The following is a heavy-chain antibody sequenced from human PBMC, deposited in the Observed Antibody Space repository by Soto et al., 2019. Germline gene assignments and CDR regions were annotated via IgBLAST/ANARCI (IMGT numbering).Heavy chain of an antibody. D-gene: IGHD6-13*01. CDR3: PHALDTSTCQSKPLLDH. Sequence: SGPTLVNPTPTLTLTCTFSGFSLSTSEVGVGWIRQPPGKALEWLALIYWDDDKRYSPFLKSRLTISKATSKNQEVLTMTNMDPLDTATYYSPHALDTSTCQSKPLLDHWGKGTRGAVSS. CDR2: IYWDDDK. CDR1: GFSLSTSEVG. J-gene: IGHJ4*02. V-gene: IGHV2-5*02.